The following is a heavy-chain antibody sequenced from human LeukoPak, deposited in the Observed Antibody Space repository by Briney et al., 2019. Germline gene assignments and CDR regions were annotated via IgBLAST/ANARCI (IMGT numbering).Heavy chain of an antibody. D-gene: IGHD2-2*01. CDR1: GFTFSTYG. V-gene: IGHV3-33*01. J-gene: IGHJ4*02. CDR2: IWEDGSNK. CDR3: ATDPGGRYCSSASCSVYYFDY. Sequence: GGSLRLSCAASGFTFSTYGMHWVRQAPGKGLEWGAVIWEDGSNKYYAASVKGRFTISRDNSKNTLYLQMNSLRAADTAVYYCATDPGGRYCSSASCSVYYFDYWGQGTLVTVSS.